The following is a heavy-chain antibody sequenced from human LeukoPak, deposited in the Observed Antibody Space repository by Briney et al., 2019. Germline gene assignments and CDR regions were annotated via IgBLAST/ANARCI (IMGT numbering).Heavy chain of an antibody. CDR2: ISWNSGSI. CDR3: AKGISPGGGGWYYFDY. Sequence: PGRSLRLSCAASGFTFDDYAMHWVRQAPGKGLEWVSGISWNSGSIGYADSVKGRFTISRDNAKNSLYLQMNSLRAEDTALYYCAKGISPGGGGWYYFDYWGQGTLVTVSS. V-gene: IGHV3-9*01. D-gene: IGHD6-19*01. J-gene: IGHJ4*02. CDR1: GFTFDDYA.